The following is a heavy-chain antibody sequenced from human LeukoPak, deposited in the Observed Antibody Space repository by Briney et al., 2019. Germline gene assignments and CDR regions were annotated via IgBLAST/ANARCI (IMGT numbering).Heavy chain of an antibody. Sequence: GGSLRLSCEGSGFIFTTHSMNWVRQAPGKGLEWVSAISSSSDYIFYADSVKGRFTISRDNAKDSLYLQMNNLRAEDTAVYYCASNKRDAGTCFDYWGQGALVAVSS. D-gene: IGHD5-24*01. V-gene: IGHV3-21*01. CDR1: GFIFTTHS. CDR3: ASNKRDAGTCFDY. J-gene: IGHJ4*02. CDR2: ISSSSDYI.